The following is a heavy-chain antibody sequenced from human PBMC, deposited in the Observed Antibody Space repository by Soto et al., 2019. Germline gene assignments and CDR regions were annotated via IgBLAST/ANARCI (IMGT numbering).Heavy chain of an antibody. J-gene: IGHJ5*02. CDR2: INPNSGGT. V-gene: IGHV1-2*02. CDR3: AREVVPAAMINWFDP. Sequence: WASVKVSCKASGYTFTGYYMHWVRQAPGQGLEWMGWINPNSGGTNYAQKFQGRVTMTRDTSISTAYMELSRLRSDDTAVYYCAREVVPAAMINWFDPWGQGTLVTVSS. D-gene: IGHD2-2*01. CDR1: GYTFTGYY.